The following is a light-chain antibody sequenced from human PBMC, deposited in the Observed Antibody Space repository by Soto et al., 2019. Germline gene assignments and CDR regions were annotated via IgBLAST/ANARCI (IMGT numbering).Light chain of an antibody. CDR1: QSVSSN. J-gene: IGKJ2*01. Sequence: EIVMTQSPATLSVSPGERATLSCRASQSVSSNLAWYQQKPGQAPRLLIYGASTRATGIPARFSGSGSGTEFTLTISSLQSEDFAVYYCQHYNNWPPYTLGQGTKLEIK. CDR3: QHYNNWPPYT. V-gene: IGKV3-15*01. CDR2: GAS.